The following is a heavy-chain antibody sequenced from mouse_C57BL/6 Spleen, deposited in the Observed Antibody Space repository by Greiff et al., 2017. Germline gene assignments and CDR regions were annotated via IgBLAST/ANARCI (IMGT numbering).Heavy chain of an antibody. Sequence: QVQLKESGAELVRPGSSVKLSCKASGYTFTSYWMDWVKQRPGQGLEWIGNIYPSDSETHYNQKFKDKATLTVDKSSSTAYMQLSSLTSEDSAVYYCARGEGSTLFDYWGQGTTLTVSS. D-gene: IGHD1-1*01. J-gene: IGHJ2*01. V-gene: IGHV1-61*01. CDR1: GYTFTSYW. CDR2: IYPSDSET. CDR3: ARGEGSTLFDY.